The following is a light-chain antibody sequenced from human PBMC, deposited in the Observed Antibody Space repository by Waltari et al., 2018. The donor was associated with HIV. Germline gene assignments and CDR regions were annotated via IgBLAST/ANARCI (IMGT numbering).Light chain of an antibody. J-gene: IGLJ1*01. Sequence: QSVLTQPPSASGTPGQRVTISCSGSSSNIGSNTVNWYQPVPGTAPKLLIYSINKRPSGAPDRFSGSKSCTSASLAISGRQSEDEADYYCAAWDDSLSGYVFGTGTKVTVL. CDR1: SSNIGSNT. CDR2: SIN. V-gene: IGLV1-44*01. CDR3: AAWDDSLSGYV.